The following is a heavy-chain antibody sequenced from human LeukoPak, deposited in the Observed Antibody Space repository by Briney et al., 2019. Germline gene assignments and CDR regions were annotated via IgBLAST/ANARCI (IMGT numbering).Heavy chain of an antibody. CDR1: GFTFSSYS. Sequence: KPGGSLRLSCAASGFTFSSYSMNWVRQAPGKGLEWVSSISSSSSYIYYADSVKGRFTISRDNAKNTLYLQVNNLRAEDTAVYYCARGPSSNWSGLDFWGQGTLLTVSS. V-gene: IGHV3-21*01. CDR3: ARGPSSNWSGLDF. J-gene: IGHJ4*02. D-gene: IGHD6-13*01. CDR2: ISSSSSYI.